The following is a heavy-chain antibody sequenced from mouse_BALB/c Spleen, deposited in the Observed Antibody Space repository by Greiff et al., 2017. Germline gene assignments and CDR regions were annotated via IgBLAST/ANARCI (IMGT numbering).Heavy chain of an antibody. J-gene: IGHJ2*01. Sequence: EVKVEESGPSLVKPSQTLSLTCSVTGDSITSGYWNWIRKFPGNKLEYMGYISYSGSTYYNPSLKSRISITRDTSKNQYYLQLNSVTTEDTATYYCARYYYGVPFDYWGQGTTLTVSS. CDR2: ISYSGST. V-gene: IGHV3-8*02. CDR3: ARYYYGVPFDY. CDR1: GDSITSGY. D-gene: IGHD1-1*01.